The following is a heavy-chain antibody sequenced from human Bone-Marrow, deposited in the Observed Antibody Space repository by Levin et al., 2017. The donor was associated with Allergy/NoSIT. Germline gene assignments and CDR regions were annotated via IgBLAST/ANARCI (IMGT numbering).Heavy chain of an antibody. CDR3: ARASSGSCYSCAFDI. J-gene: IGHJ3*02. D-gene: IGHD2-15*01. CDR1: GFTFSGYA. V-gene: IGHV3-30-3*01. Sequence: GGSLRLSCAASGFTFSGYAMHWVRQAPGKGLEWVAVISYDGSNKYYADSVKGRFTISRDNSKNPLYLQMNSLRAEDTAVYYCARASSGSCYSCAFDIWGQGTMVTVSS. CDR2: ISYDGSNK.